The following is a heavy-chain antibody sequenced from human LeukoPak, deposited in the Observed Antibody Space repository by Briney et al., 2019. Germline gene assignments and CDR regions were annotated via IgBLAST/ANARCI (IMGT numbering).Heavy chain of an antibody. Sequence: PGGSLRLSCAASGFTFSNYAMNWVRQAPGKGVEWVSTHSAGANSAYYTDSVKGRLTSYRGNSKNSLYLQINSLRAEDTAMYYCAKETYCSSPTCPRAWSQGTLVTVSS. CDR1: GFTFSNYA. V-gene: IGHV3-23*01. CDR3: AKETYCSSPTCPRA. J-gene: IGHJ5*02. D-gene: IGHD2-2*01. CDR2: HSAGANSA.